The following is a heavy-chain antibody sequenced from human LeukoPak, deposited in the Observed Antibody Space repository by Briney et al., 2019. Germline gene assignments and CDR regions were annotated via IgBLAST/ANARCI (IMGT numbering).Heavy chain of an antibody. Sequence: PSETLSLTCAVYGGSFSGYYWSWIRQPPGKGLEWIGEINHSGSTNYNPSLKSRVTISVDTSKNQFSLKLSSVTAADTAVYYCARGRPARYYYWGQGTLVTVSS. CDR1: GGSFSGYY. CDR3: ARGRPARYYY. D-gene: IGHD1-14*01. V-gene: IGHV4-34*01. CDR2: INHSGST. J-gene: IGHJ4*02.